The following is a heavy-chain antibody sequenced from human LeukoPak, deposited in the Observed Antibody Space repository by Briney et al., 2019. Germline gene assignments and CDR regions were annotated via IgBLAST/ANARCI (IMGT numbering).Heavy chain of an antibody. CDR2: IYSGGST. D-gene: IGHD4-17*01. V-gene: IGHV3-66*01. J-gene: IGHJ6*02. Sequence: GGSLRLSCAASGFAVSSNYMSWVRQAPGKGLEWVSVIYSGGSTYYADSVKGRFTISRDNSKNTLYLQMNSLRAEDTAVYYCASTVTTPYYYYGMDVWGQGTTVTVSS. CDR3: ASTVTTPYYYYGMDV. CDR1: GFAVSSNY.